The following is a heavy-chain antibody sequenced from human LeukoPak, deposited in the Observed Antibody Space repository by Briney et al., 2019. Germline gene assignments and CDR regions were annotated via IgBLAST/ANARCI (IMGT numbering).Heavy chain of an antibody. Sequence: SETLSLTSTVAGGSISSYYWSWIRQPAEKGLEWIGRIYSSGSTNYNPSFQSRVTMSLDTSKSQFSLKLSSVTAADTAVYYCAKVAVTGYNWFDPWGQGTLVTVSS. CDR3: AKVAVTGYNWFDP. D-gene: IGHD2-21*02. CDR2: IYSSGST. CDR1: GGSISSYY. V-gene: IGHV4-4*07. J-gene: IGHJ5*02.